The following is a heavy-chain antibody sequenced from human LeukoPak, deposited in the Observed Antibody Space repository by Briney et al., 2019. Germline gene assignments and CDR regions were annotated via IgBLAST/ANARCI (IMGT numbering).Heavy chain of an antibody. D-gene: IGHD4-17*01. J-gene: IGHJ4*02. CDR1: GFSFSDAW. V-gene: IGHV3-30*03. CDR3: ARAHDYGDYVTHFDY. Sequence: GGSLRLSCAASGFSFSDAWMSWVRQAPGKGLEWVAVISYDGSNKYYADSVKGRFTISRDNSKNTLYPQMNSLRAEDTAVYYCARAHDYGDYVTHFDYWGQGTLVTVSS. CDR2: ISYDGSNK.